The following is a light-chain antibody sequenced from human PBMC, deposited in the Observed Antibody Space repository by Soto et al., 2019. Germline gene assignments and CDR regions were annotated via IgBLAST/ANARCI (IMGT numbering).Light chain of an antibody. V-gene: IGKV3-15*01. J-gene: IGKJ3*01. CDR3: QQYNNWPPVT. CDR1: QSVSSY. CDR2: GAS. Sequence: EIVLTQSPATLSLSPGERATLSCRASQSVSSYLAWYQQKPGQAPRLLIYGASTRATGIPARFSGSGSGTEFTLTISSLQSEDFAVYYCQQYNNWPPVTFGPGTKVDN.